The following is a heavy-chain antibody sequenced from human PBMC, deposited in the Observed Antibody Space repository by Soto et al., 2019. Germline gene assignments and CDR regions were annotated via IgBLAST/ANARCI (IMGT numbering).Heavy chain of an antibody. Sequence: EVQLVESGGGLVQPGGSLRLSCAASGFTFSSYWMHWVRQAPGKGLVWVSRMNSDGSSTSYADSVKGRFTISRDNAKNTLYLQMNSLRAEDTAVYYCARERVTMIVVNGMDVWGQGTTVTVSS. CDR3: ARERVTMIVVNGMDV. V-gene: IGHV3-74*01. J-gene: IGHJ6*02. CDR1: GFTFSSYW. CDR2: MNSDGSST. D-gene: IGHD3-22*01.